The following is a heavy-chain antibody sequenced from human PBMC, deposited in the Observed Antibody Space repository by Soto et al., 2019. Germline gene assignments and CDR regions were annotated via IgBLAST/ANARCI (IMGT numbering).Heavy chain of an antibody. Sequence: GGSLRLSCAASGFTFRNYDLHWVRQAPGKGLEWLSLISGSGRYTDYADSVKGRFTISRDNSKNTLYLQMNSLRVEDTAVYYCAKDPPSERMQPDYGMDVWGQGTTVTVSS. CDR3: AKDPPSERMQPDYGMDV. V-gene: IGHV3-23*01. CDR2: ISGSGRYT. CDR1: GFTFRNYD. J-gene: IGHJ6*02. D-gene: IGHD6-13*01.